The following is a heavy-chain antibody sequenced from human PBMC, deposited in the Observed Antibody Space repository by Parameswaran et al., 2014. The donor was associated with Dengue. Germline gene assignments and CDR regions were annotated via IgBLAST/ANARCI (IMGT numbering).Heavy chain of an antibody. V-gene: IGHV1-69*02. D-gene: IGHD3-22*01. CDR2: IIPILGIT. CDR3: ARHVTYGFSDNSDSYH. Sequence: PGASVKVSCKASGGPFSSYTVSWVRQAPGQGLAWMGRIIPILGITNYAQNFQGRVTFTADKSTSTVYMDLSSLGSDDTAVYYCARHVTYGFSDNSDSYHWGQGTLVTVSS. J-gene: IGHJ4*02. CDR1: GGPFSSYT.